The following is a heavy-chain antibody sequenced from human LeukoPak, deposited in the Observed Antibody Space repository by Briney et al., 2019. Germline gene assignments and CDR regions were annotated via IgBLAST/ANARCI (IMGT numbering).Heavy chain of an antibody. Sequence: SETLSLTCTVSGGSISSSSYYWGWIRQPPGKGLEWIGSIYYSGSTYYNPSLKSRVTVSVDTSKNQFSLKLSSVTAADTAVYYCAIRNGYMGNWGQGTLVTVSS. CDR2: IYYSGST. CDR3: AIRNGYMGN. J-gene: IGHJ4*02. D-gene: IGHD5-24*01. CDR1: GGSISSSSYY. V-gene: IGHV4-39*01.